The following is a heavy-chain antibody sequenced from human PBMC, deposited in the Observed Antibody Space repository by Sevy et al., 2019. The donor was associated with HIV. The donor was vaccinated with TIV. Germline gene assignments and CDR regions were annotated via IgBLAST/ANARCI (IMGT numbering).Heavy chain of an antibody. V-gene: IGHV1-2*02. D-gene: IGHD3-10*01. Sequence: ASVKVSCKASGYTFTGYYMHWVRQAPGQGLEWMGWINPNSGGTNYAQKFQGRVTMTRDTSISTAYMELSRLRSDDTAVYDGARWRITMVRGPKYYFDYWGQRTLVTVSS. J-gene: IGHJ4*02. CDR3: ARWRITMVRGPKYYFDY. CDR1: GYTFTGYY. CDR2: INPNSGGT.